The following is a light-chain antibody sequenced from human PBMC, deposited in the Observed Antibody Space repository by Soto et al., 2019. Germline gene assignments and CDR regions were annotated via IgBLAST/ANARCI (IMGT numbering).Light chain of an antibody. V-gene: IGLV1-44*01. Sequence: QAVVTQPPSASGTPGQRVTMSCSGSSSNIGKNSVHWYRQLPGTAPELLIYNTDHLSSGVPDRFSGSKSGSSASLAIGGLQSDDEADYYCATWDDNFNGPVFGGGTKLTVL. J-gene: IGLJ2*01. CDR2: NTD. CDR1: SSNIGKNS. CDR3: ATWDDNFNGPV.